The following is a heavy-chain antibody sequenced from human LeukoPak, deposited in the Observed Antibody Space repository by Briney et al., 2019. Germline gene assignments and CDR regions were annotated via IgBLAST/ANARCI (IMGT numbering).Heavy chain of an antibody. J-gene: IGHJ5*02. Sequence: ASVKVSCKTSGYTFTDFSIHWVRQAPGQGLEWMGIINPTGGSAGFAQKFQGRVTMTRDMSTSTSYMELSSLRSEDTAVYYCARGHGSGYTNYFDPWGQGTLVTVSS. CDR1: GYTFTDFS. V-gene: IGHV1-46*01. D-gene: IGHD3-10*01. CDR2: INPTGGSA. CDR3: ARGHGSGYTNYFDP.